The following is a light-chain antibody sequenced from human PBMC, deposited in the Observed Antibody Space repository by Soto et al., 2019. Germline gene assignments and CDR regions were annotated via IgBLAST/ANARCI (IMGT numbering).Light chain of an antibody. Sequence: VWTQSHGTMSLSPGGVAPLAGRTGQSVSSSQLAWYQQKPGQANRLLIYGASTRATGIPARFSGSASGTDFTLTISRLEPEEFAVYFCQKYSDLPMTVGQGTRLEIK. V-gene: IGKV3-20*01. CDR2: GAS. J-gene: IGKJ5*01. CDR1: QSVSSSQ. CDR3: QKYSDLPMT.